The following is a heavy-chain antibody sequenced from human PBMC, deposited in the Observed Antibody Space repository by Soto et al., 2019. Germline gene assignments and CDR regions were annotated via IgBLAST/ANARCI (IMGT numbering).Heavy chain of an antibody. CDR2: INPTSGGT. J-gene: IGHJ4*02. Sequence: QVQLVQSGAEVKKPGASVKVSCKTSGYTFAAYYIHWIRQAPGQGLEWMGWINPTSGGTVYAQNFHDRVTMTRDTSISTAYMELRRLNSADTAVYYCARDPDYGDYWGYFFDSWGQGTPVTVSS. D-gene: IGHD4-17*01. CDR3: ARDPDYGDYWGYFFDS. CDR1: GYTFAAYY. V-gene: IGHV1-2*02.